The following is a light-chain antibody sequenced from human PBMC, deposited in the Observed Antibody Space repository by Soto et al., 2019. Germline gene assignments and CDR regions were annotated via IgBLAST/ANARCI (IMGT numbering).Light chain of an antibody. J-gene: IGLJ2*01. Sequence: QSVLTQPRSVSGSPGQSVTISCTGTSSDVGGYKYVSWYQQHPGKAPKFMIYDVSKRPSGVPDRFSGSKSGNTASLTISGLQAEDEADYYCSSYAGSKTLVFGGGTKLTVL. CDR1: SSDVGGYKY. CDR2: DVS. V-gene: IGLV2-11*01. CDR3: SSYAGSKTLV.